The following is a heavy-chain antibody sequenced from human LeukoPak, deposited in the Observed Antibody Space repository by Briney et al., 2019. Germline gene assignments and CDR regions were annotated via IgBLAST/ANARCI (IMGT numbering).Heavy chain of an antibody. Sequence: SETLSLTCAVYGGSFSGYYWGWVRQPPGKGLEWIGSIYYGGSTYYNPSLKSRVIISVDTSKNHFSLKLIAVTAADTAVYYCASPPMVRGIMDYFNYGMDVWGQGTTVTVFS. CDR1: GGSFSGYY. D-gene: IGHD3-10*01. V-gene: IGHV4-39*01. CDR3: ASPPMVRGIMDYFNYGMDV. J-gene: IGHJ6*02. CDR2: IYYGGST.